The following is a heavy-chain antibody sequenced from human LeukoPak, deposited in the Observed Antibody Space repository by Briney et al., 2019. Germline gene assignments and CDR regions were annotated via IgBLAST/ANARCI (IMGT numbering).Heavy chain of an antibody. V-gene: IGHV4-4*09. D-gene: IGHD1-26*01. Sequence: NPSETLSLTCTVSDGSIRSYYWSWIRQPPGKGLECIGYIHSSRSTHYNPSLKSRVTTSLDTSKNQFSLKLSSVTAADTAVYYCARLGSYSDYWGQGTLVTVSS. CDR1: DGSIRSYY. J-gene: IGHJ4*02. CDR3: ARLGSYSDY. CDR2: IHSSRST.